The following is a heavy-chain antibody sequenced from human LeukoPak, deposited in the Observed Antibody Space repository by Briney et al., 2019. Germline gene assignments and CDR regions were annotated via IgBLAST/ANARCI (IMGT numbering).Heavy chain of an antibody. V-gene: IGHV3-30*03. D-gene: IGHD6-13*01. CDR1: GFDFSRYD. Sequence: PGGSLRLSCAASGFDFSRYDMHWVRQAPGKGLEWVAVISHDGSNKYYADSVKGRFTISRDNSKNTLYLQTNSLRAEDTAVYYCAREYSGRCIHAFHSWGQGTMVTVSS. CDR3: AREYSGRCIHAFHS. J-gene: IGHJ3*02. CDR2: ISHDGSNK.